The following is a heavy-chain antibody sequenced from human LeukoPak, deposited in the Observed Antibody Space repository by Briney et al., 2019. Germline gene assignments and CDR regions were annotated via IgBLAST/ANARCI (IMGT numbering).Heavy chain of an antibody. Sequence: PGGSLRLSCVASGFTFSSYGMHWVRQAPGKGLEWVAVISDDGSNEFYADSVKGRFTISRDNSKNTLDLQMNSLRPDDTAVYFCARDSGPWGYTFGTFFDRWGQGTLVTVSS. CDR1: GFTFSSYG. CDR2: ISDDGSNE. V-gene: IGHV3-30*03. CDR3: ARDSGPWGYTFGTFFDR. J-gene: IGHJ4*02. D-gene: IGHD5-18*01.